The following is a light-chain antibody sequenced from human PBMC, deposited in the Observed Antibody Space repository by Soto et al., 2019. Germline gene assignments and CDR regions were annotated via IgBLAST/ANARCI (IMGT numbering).Light chain of an antibody. CDR3: QQRST. CDR2: AAS. CDR1: QSVSSY. J-gene: IGKJ3*01. V-gene: IGKV1-39*01. Sequence: DIQMTQSPSSLSASVGDRVTITCRASQSVSSYLNWYQQKPGKAPKLLIYAASSLQSGVPSRFSGSGSGTDFTLIISSLQPEDFATYYCQQRSTFGPGTKVDIK.